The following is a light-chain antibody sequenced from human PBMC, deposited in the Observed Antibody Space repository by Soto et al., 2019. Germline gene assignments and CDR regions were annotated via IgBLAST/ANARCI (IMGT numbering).Light chain of an antibody. CDR3: SSYTKNSPYV. CDR2: EVT. CDR1: SSDVGYYDY. Sequence: QSALTQPPSASGFPGQSVTISCTGTSSDVGYYDYVSWYQQHPGKAPKLVIYEVTKRPSGVPDRVSASKSGNTASLTVSGLRAEDEADYYCSSYTKNSPYVFGTGTQLTVL. J-gene: IGLJ1*01. V-gene: IGLV2-8*01.